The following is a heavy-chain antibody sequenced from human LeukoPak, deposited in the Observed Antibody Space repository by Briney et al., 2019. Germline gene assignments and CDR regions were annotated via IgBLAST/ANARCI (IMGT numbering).Heavy chain of an antibody. Sequence: ASGKVSCKASGYTFTSYGISWVRQAPGQGLEWMGWISAYNGNTNYAQKLQGRVTMTTDTSTSTAYMELRSLRSDDTAVYYCARERGGGHWDAFDIWGQGTMVTVSS. J-gene: IGHJ3*02. CDR1: GYTFTSYG. CDR2: ISAYNGNT. V-gene: IGHV1-18*01. CDR3: ARERGGGHWDAFDI. D-gene: IGHD1-1*01.